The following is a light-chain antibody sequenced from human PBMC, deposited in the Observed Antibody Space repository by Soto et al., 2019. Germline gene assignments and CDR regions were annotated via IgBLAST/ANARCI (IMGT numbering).Light chain of an antibody. Sequence: DIQMTQSPSTLPASVGDRVIITCRASQSISNWLAWYQQSPGKAPKLLISDASSLASGVPSRFSGSGSGAEFTRTISSLQPDDFATYYCLQYHSYPRTFGQGTKVEI. J-gene: IGKJ1*01. V-gene: IGKV1-5*01. CDR3: LQYHSYPRT. CDR2: DAS. CDR1: QSISNW.